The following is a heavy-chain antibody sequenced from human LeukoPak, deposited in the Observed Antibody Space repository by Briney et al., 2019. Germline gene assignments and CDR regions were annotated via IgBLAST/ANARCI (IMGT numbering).Heavy chain of an antibody. V-gene: IGHV4-59*01. D-gene: IGHD2-15*01. CDR2: IYYSGST. Sequence: KASETLSLTCTVSGGSISSYYWSWIRQPPGKGLEWIGYIYYSGSTNYNPSLKSRVTISVDTSKNQFSLKLSSVTAADTAVYYCARGGGCSGGSCYLFDYWGQGTLVTVSS. CDR3: ARGGGCSGGSCYLFDY. J-gene: IGHJ4*02. CDR1: GGSISSYY.